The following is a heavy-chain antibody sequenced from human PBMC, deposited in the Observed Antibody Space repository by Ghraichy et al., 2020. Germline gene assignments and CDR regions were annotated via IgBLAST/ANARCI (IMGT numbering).Heavy chain of an antibody. CDR3: ARDGFSMAIFDS. Sequence: SQTLSLTCAVYGGSFSDYYWNWIRQSPGRGLEWLGEINHSASPNYNPSLWGRITMSIDTSKNHFSLRLSSVTAADTGLYYCARDGFSMAIFDSWGQGTLVTVSS. J-gene: IGHJ4*02. D-gene: IGHD3-3*01. V-gene: IGHV4-34*10. CDR2: INHSASP. CDR1: GGSFSDYY.